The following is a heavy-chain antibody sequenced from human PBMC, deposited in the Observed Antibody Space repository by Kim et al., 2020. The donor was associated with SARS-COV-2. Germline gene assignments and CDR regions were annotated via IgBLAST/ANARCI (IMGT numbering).Heavy chain of an antibody. D-gene: IGHD1-26*01. CDR2: IWYDGSNK. V-gene: IGHV3-33*06. Sequence: GGSLRLSCAASGFTFSSYAMHWVRQAPGKGLEWVAVIWYDGSNKYYADSVKGRFTISRDNSKNTLYLQMNSLRSEDTAVYYCAKEGWELLGAQDYWGQGTLVTVSS. CDR3: AKEGWELLGAQDY. J-gene: IGHJ4*02. CDR1: GFTFSSYA.